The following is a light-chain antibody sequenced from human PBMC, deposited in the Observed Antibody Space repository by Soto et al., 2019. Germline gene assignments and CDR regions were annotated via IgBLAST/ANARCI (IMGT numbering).Light chain of an antibody. CDR3: QQYSGASPWT. J-gene: IGKJ1*01. V-gene: IGKV1-5*03. CDR2: KAS. Sequence: DIQMTQSPSTLSASVGDSVTITCRASQSISSWLAWYQQKPGTAPKLLIYKASNLESGVPSRFSGSGYGTELSLTISSLQPDDFATYYCQQYSGASPWTFGQGTRVEIK. CDR1: QSISSW.